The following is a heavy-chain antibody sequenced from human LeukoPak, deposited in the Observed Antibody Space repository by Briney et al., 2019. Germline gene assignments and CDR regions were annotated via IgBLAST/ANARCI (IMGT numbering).Heavy chain of an antibody. D-gene: IGHD3-3*01. CDR2: IYYSGST. J-gene: IGHJ5*02. CDR3: ARVGCITSFGVVIPNWFDP. V-gene: IGHV4-31*03. CDR1: GGSISSGGYY. Sequence: SQTLSLTCTVSGGSISSGGYYWSWLRQHPGKGLEWIGYIYYSGSTYYNPSLKSRVTISVDTSKNQFSLKLSSVTAADTAVYYCARVGCITSFGVVIPNWFDPWGQGTLVTVSS.